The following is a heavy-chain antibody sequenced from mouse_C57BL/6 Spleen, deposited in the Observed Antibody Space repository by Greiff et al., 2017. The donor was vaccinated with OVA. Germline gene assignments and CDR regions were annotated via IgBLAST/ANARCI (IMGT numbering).Heavy chain of an antibody. J-gene: IGHJ2*01. V-gene: IGHV1-26*01. D-gene: IGHD1-1*01. CDR3: ARAYGSRFDY. CDR1: GYTFTDYY. CDR2: INPNNGGT. Sequence: VQLQQSGPELVKPGASVKISCKASGYTFTDYYMNWVKQSHGKSLEWIGDINPNNGGTSYNQKFKGKATLTVDKSSSTAYMELRSLTSEDSAVYYCARAYGSRFDYWGQGTTLTVSS.